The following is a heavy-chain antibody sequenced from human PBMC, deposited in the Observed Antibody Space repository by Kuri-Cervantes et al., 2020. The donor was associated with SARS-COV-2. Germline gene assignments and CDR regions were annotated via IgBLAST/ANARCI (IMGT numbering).Heavy chain of an antibody. V-gene: IGHV3-20*04. Sequence: GESLKISCAASGFTFDNYGMSWVRQAPGKGLEWVSGINWNGGSTGYADSVKGRFTISRDNDKNSLYLQMNSLRDEDTAVYYCASDYYDSRGYYHGSDYWGQGTLVTVSS. J-gene: IGHJ4*02. CDR2: INWNGGST. D-gene: IGHD3-22*01. CDR3: ASDYYDSRGYYHGSDY. CDR1: GFTFDNYG.